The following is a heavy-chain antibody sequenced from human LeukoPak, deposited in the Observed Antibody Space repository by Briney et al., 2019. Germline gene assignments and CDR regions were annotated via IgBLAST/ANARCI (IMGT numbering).Heavy chain of an antibody. CDR2: IYYSGGT. V-gene: IGHV4-39*07. D-gene: IGHD3-9*01. Sequence: SETLSLTCTVSGGSIRSSSYYWGWVRQPPGKGLEWIGNIYYSGGTHYNPSLKSRVTISVDTSKNRFSLRLSSVTAADTAVYCCARVRYFDYLYTPSWFDPWGQGTLVTVSS. CDR1: GGSIRSSSYY. CDR3: ARVRYFDYLYTPSWFDP. J-gene: IGHJ5*02.